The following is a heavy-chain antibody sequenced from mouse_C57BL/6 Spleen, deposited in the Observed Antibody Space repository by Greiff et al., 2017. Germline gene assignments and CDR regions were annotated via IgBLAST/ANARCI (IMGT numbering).Heavy chain of an antibody. CDR1: GFTFSDYY. CDR2: ISNGGGST. J-gene: IGHJ3*01. Sequence: EVNLVESGGGLVQPGGSLKLSCAASGFTFSDYYMYWVRQTPEKRLEWVAYISNGGGSTYYPDTVKGRFTISRDNAKNTLYLQMSRLKSEDTAMYYCARRDYYGSSAAYWGQGTLVTVSA. D-gene: IGHD1-1*01. V-gene: IGHV5-12*01. CDR3: ARRDYYGSSAAY.